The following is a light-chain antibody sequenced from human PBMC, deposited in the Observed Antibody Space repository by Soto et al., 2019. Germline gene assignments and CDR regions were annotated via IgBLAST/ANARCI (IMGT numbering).Light chain of an antibody. Sequence: QSALTQPPSASGSPGQSVTISCTGTSSDVGGYNYVSWYQQHPGKAPKLMIYEVSKRPSGVPDRFSGSKSGNTASLTVSGLQAEDEADYYSSSYAGSKYVFGTGTKVPV. J-gene: IGLJ1*01. CDR3: SSYAGSKYV. CDR1: SSDVGGYNY. CDR2: EVS. V-gene: IGLV2-8*01.